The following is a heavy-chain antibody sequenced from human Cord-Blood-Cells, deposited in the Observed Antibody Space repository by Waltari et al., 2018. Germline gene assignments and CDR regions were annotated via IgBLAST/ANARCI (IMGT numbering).Heavy chain of an antibody. CDR1: GFTFSSYW. CDR2: IKQDGSEK. CDR3: ARAPRGYSYGIDY. J-gene: IGHJ4*02. D-gene: IGHD5-18*01. V-gene: IGHV3-7*01. Sequence: EVQLVESGGGLVQPGGSLRLSCAASGFTFSSYWMSWVRQAPGKGVEWGAKIKQDGSEKYYVDAVKGRFTISRDNAKNSLYLQMNSLRAEDTAVYYCARAPRGYSYGIDYWGQGTLVTVSS.